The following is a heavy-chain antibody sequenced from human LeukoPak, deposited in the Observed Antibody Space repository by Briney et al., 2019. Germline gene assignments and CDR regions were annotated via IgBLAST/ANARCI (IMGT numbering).Heavy chain of an antibody. Sequence: PGGSLRLSCAASGFTFSSYAMSWARQAPGKGLEWVSAISGSGGSTYYADSVKGRFTISRDNSKNTLYLQMNSLRAEDTAVYYCAKGNFYMVRGVNGENAFDIWGQGTMVTVSS. CDR2: ISGSGGST. V-gene: IGHV3-23*01. J-gene: IGHJ3*02. CDR3: AKGNFYMVRGVNGENAFDI. CDR1: GFTFSSYA. D-gene: IGHD3-10*01.